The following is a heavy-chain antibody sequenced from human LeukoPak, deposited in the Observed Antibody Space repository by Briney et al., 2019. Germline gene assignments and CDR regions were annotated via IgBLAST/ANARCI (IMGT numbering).Heavy chain of an antibody. D-gene: IGHD4-11*01. V-gene: IGHV3-48*04. Sequence: GGSLRLSCAASGFSFDTYSMNWFRQAPGKGLEWVAYISFSSTTIFYADFVKGRFTISRDNAQNSLYLQMSSLRAEDTAVYYCARVPHDYSDYVAYWGQGTLVTVSS. CDR1: GFSFDTYS. CDR2: ISFSSTTI. CDR3: ARVPHDYSDYVAY. J-gene: IGHJ4*02.